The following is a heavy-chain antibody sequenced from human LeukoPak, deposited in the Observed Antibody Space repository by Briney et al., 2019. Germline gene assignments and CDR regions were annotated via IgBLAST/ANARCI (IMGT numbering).Heavy chain of an antibody. CDR1: EFNFNSYW. D-gene: IGHD5-12*01. V-gene: IGHV3-74*01. CDR3: ARASGYVGYYFDY. J-gene: IGHJ4*02. Sequence: GGSLRLSCAASEFNFNSYWMHWVRQVPGKGLVWVSRINSDGSSTRYADSVKGRFTISRDSAKNTLYLQMNSLRAEDTAVYYCARASGYVGYYFDYWGREPWSPSPQ. CDR2: INSDGSST.